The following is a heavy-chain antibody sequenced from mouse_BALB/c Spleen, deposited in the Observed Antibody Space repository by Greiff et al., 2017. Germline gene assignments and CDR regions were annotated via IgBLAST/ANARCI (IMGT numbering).Heavy chain of an antibody. D-gene: IGHD2-10*02. CDR2: INPSSGYT. V-gene: IGHV1-4*01. Sequence: VQLQQSGAELARPGASVKMSCKASGYTFTSYTMHWVKQRPGQGLEWIGYINPSSGYTNYNQKFKDKATLTADKSSSTAYMQLSSLTSEDSAVYYCARVGYGNDVWFAYWGQGTLVTVSA. CDR1: GYTFTSYT. J-gene: IGHJ3*01. CDR3: ARVGYGNDVWFAY.